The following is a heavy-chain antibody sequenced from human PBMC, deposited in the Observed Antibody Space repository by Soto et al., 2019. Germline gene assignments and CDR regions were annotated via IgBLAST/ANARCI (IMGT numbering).Heavy chain of an antibody. CDR2: IDPTDSFT. J-gene: IGHJ6*04. D-gene: IGHD2-15*01. CDR3: ATPASGGSRDGSDV. Sequence: VESRKISCKAPGYNFTTFWLNWVRQTPGKGLEWLGRIDPTDSFTNYSPPFEGHVTISVERSISNAYLQWNSLQASDTAIYYCATPASGGSRDGSDVWGKGTTVTVSS. V-gene: IGHV5-10-1*01. CDR1: GYNFTTFW.